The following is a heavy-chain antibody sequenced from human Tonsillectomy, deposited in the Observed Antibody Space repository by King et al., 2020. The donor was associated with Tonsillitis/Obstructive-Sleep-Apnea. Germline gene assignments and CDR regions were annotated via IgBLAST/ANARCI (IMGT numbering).Heavy chain of an antibody. CDR2: IKSKADGGTT. D-gene: IGHD3-9*01. V-gene: IGHV3-15*01. Sequence: VQLVESGGGLVKPGGSLRLSCAASGFTFSSAWMNWVRQAPGKGLEWVGRIKSKADGGTTDYAAPVKGRFTISRDDSKNTLYLQMNSLKTEDTAVYYCTTDILTGYPFDYWGQGTLVTVSS. CDR1: GFTFSSAW. J-gene: IGHJ4*02. CDR3: TTDILTGYPFDY.